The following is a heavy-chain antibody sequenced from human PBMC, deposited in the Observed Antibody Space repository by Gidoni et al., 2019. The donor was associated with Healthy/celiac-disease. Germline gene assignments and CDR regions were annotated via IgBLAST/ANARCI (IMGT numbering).Heavy chain of an antibody. CDR1: GDSVSSNSAA. J-gene: IGHJ5*02. D-gene: IGHD6-6*01. Sequence: QVQLQQSGPGLVKPSQTISLTCAISGDSVSSNSAAWNWIRQSPSRGLEWLGRTYYRSKWYNDYAVSVKSRITINPDTSKNQFSLQLNSVTPEDTAVYYCARESLEYSSSIRNNWFDPWGQGTLVTVSS. V-gene: IGHV6-1*01. CDR2: TYYRSKWYN. CDR3: ARESLEYSSSIRNNWFDP.